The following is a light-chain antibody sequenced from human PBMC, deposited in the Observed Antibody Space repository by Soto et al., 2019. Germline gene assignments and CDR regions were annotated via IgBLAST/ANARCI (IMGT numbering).Light chain of an antibody. J-gene: IGLJ3*02. Sequence: QSVLTQPAAVSGSLGQSITISCSGSGSDIGNYNLVSWYQQQPGKVPRLIIYEVNKGPSGVSNRFFGSKSGNTASLTISDLQPDDECLYYCCSYAGSSLWMFGGGTKVTVL. CDR1: GSDIGNYNL. CDR3: CSYAGSSLWM. V-gene: IGLV2-23*02. CDR2: EVN.